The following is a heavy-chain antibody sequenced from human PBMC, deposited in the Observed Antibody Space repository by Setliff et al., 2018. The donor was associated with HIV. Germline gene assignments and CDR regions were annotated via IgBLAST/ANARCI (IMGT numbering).Heavy chain of an antibody. J-gene: IGHJ4*02. Sequence: ASVNVSCKASGYTFTSYAIHWVRQAPGQGLEWLGMVNPSGGSTAYAQKFQGRVTMTRDTSTNTVYMDLSGLRSDDTAVYYCARDRTAGYHYDYGYWGQGTLVTVSS. CDR1: GYTFTSYA. D-gene: IGHD3-16*01. V-gene: IGHV1-46*01. CDR2: VNPSGGST. CDR3: ARDRTAGYHYDYGY.